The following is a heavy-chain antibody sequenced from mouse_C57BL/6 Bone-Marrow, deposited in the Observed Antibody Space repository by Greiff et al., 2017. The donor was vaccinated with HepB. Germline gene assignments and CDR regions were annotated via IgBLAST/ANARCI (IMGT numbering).Heavy chain of an antibody. CDR2: IDPEDGDT. CDR1: GFNIKDYY. D-gene: IGHD1-1*01. V-gene: IGHV14-1*01. J-gene: IGHJ2*01. CDR3: TTGGYGSLYYFDY. Sequence: VQLKQSGAELVRPGASVKLSCTASGFNIKDYYMHWVKQRPEQGLEWIGRIDPEDGDTEYAPKFQGKATMTADTSSNTAYLQLSSLTSEDTAVYYCTTGGYGSLYYFDYWGQGTTLTVSS.